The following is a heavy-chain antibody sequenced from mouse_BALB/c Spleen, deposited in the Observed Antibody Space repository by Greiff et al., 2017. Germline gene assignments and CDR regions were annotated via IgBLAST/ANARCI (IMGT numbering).Heavy chain of an antibody. CDR1: GFTFSSFG. Sequence: EVKLMESGGGLVQPGGSRKLSCAASGFTFSSFGMHWVRQAPEKGLEWVAYISSGSSTIYYADTVKGRFTISRDNPKNTLFLQMTSLRSEDTAMYYCARSGLGRGFDYWGQGTTLTVSS. CDR2: ISSGSSTI. D-gene: IGHD4-1*01. CDR3: ARSGLGRGFDY. V-gene: IGHV5-17*02. J-gene: IGHJ2*01.